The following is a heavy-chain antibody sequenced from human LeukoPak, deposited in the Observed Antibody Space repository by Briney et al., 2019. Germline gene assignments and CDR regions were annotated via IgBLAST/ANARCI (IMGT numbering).Heavy chain of an antibody. CDR1: GFTFSSYA. CDR3: ARDSPGDWIPWEDYFDH. D-gene: IGHD1-1*01. CDR2: IRGNGDDT. V-gene: IGHV3-23*01. J-gene: IGHJ4*02. Sequence: GGSLRLSCGASGFTFSSYAMSWVRQAPGKGLEWVSSIRGNGDDTAYADSVKGRCNISRDTSKNTVYLQIERLKAEDTAIYYCARDSPGDWIPWEDYFDHWGQGTLVTVSS.